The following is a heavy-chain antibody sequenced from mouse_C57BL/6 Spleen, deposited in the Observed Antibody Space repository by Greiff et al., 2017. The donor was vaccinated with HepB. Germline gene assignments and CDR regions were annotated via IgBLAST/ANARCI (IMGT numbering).Heavy chain of an antibody. V-gene: IGHV1-26*01. J-gene: IGHJ2*01. CDR3: ARGVYYDYVFDY. D-gene: IGHD2-4*01. CDR2: INPNNGGT. CDR1: GYTFTDYY. Sequence: EVQLQQSGPELVKPGASVKISCKASGYTFTDYYMNWVKQSHGKSLEWIGDINPNNGGTSYNQKFKGKATLTVDKSSSTAYMELRSLTSEDSAVYYCARGVYYDYVFDYWGQGTTLTVSS.